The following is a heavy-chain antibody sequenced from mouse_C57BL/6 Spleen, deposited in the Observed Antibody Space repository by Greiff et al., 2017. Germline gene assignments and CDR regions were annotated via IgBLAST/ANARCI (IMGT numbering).Heavy chain of an antibody. Sequence: EVQLVESGGGLVQPKGSLKLSCAASGFSFNTYAMNWVRQAPGKGLEWVARIRSKSNNYATYYADSVKDRFTISRDDSESMLYLQMNNLKTEDTAMYYCVRRGSSGYLDYWGQGTSVTVSS. CDR3: VRRGSSGYLDY. D-gene: IGHD3-2*02. CDR2: IRSKSNNYAT. V-gene: IGHV10-1*01. J-gene: IGHJ4*01. CDR1: GFSFNTYA.